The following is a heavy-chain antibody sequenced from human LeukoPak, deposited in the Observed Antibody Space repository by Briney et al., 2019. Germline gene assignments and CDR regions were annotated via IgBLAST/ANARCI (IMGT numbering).Heavy chain of an antibody. CDR3: AREVVAAAGTVDY. CDR1: GGSISSSSYY. V-gene: IGHV4-61*01. Sequence: SETLSLTCTVSGGSISSSSYYWGWIRQPPGKGLEWIGYIYYSGSTNYNPSLKSRVTISVDTSKNQFSLKLTSVTAADTAVYYCAREVVAAAGTVDYWGQGTLVTVSS. J-gene: IGHJ4*02. D-gene: IGHD6-13*01. CDR2: IYYSGST.